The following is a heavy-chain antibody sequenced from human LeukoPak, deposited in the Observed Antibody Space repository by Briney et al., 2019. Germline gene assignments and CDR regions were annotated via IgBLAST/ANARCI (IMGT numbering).Heavy chain of an antibody. Sequence: ASVKVSCKASGYTFTGYYMHWVRQAPGQGLEWMGGFDPEDGETNYAQKFQGRVTMTTDTSTSTAYMELRSLRSDDTAVYYCARCNKWDWFDPWGQGTLVTVSS. CDR3: ARCNKWDWFDP. J-gene: IGHJ5*02. CDR2: FDPEDGET. CDR1: GYTFTGYY. V-gene: IGHV1-2*02. D-gene: IGHD1-26*01.